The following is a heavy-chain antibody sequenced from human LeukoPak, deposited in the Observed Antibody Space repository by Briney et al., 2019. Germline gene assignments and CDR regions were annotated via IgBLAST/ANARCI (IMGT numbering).Heavy chain of an antibody. D-gene: IGHD4-17*01. J-gene: IGHJ4*02. CDR1: GGSISSYY. CDR3: ARFWVYGDFYIDY. Sequence: KSSETLSLTCTVSGGSISSYYWGWIRQPAGKGLEWIGRIYTSGSTYYNPSLKSRVTISVDRSKNQFSLKLSSVTAADTAVYYCARFWVYGDFYIDYWGQGTLVTVSS. CDR2: IYTSGST. V-gene: IGHV4-4*07.